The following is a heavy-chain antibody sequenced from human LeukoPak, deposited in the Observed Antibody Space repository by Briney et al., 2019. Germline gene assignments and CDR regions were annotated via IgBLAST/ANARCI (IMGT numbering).Heavy chain of an antibody. Sequence: GESLKISCRASGYSFTSYWIGWVRQMPGKGLEWMGIIYPSDSETRYSPSFQGQVTMSADKSISTAYLQWRSLQASDTAMYYCARRIGSGWYDYWGQGTLVTVSS. D-gene: IGHD6-19*01. CDR2: IYPSDSET. J-gene: IGHJ4*02. CDR1: GYSFTSYW. CDR3: ARRIGSGWYDY. V-gene: IGHV5-51*01.